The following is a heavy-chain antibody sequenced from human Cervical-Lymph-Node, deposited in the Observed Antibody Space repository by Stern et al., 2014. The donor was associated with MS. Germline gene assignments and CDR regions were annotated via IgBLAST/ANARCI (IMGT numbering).Heavy chain of an antibody. D-gene: IGHD3-16*02. CDR1: GGSFSGYY. J-gene: IGHJ4*02. V-gene: IGHV4-34*01. CDR2: INPSGRT. Sequence: QVQLQQWGAGLLKPSETLSLTCAVYGGSFSGYYWSWIRQPPGKGLEWIGEINPSGRTNYNPSLKSRVTISVDTSKNQFSLKLSSVTAADTAVYYCARGDVMITFGGVIAHLYYFDYWGQGTLVTVSS. CDR3: ARGDVMITFGGVIAHLYYFDY.